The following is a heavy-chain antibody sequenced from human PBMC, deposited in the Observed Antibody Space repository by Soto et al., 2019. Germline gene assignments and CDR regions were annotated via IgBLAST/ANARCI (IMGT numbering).Heavy chain of an antibody. V-gene: IGHV1-8*01. CDR3: ARSKGLSSSYYYYGMDV. CDR2: MNPNSGNT. D-gene: IGHD6-6*01. CDR1: GYTFTSYD. Sequence: AASVKVSCKASGYTFTSYDINWVRQATGQGLEWMGWMNPNSGNTGYAQKFQGRVTMTRNTSISTAYMELSSLRSEDTAVYYCARSKGLSSSYYYYGMDVWGQGTTVTVSS. J-gene: IGHJ6*02.